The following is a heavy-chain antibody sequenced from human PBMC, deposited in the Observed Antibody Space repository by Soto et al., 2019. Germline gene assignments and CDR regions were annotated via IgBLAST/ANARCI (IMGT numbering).Heavy chain of an antibody. D-gene: IGHD6-13*01. J-gene: IGHJ4*02. CDR1: GGSISSGGYF. CDR3: ARFAKEEKPKVGSWYYFDY. Sequence: PSETLSLTCTVSGGSISSGGYFWSWVRQHPGKGLEWIGNIYYSGRTYYNPSLKSRVTISVDTSKNQFSLNLSSVTAADTAVYYCARFAKEEKPKVGSWYYFDYWGQGTRVTVSS. CDR2: IYYSGRT. V-gene: IGHV4-31*03.